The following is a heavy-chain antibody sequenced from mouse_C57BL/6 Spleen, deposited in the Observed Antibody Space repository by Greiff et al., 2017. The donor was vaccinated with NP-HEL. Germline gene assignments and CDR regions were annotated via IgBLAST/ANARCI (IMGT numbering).Heavy chain of an antibody. CDR1: GFTFSSYG. D-gene: IGHD3-2*02. J-gene: IGHJ2*01. Sequence: EVKLMESGGDLVKPGGSLKLSCAASGFTFSSYGMSWVRQTPDKRLEWVATISSGGSYTYYPDSVKGRFTISRDNAKNTLYLQMSSLKSEDTAMYYCARRAAQAPYFDYWGQGTTLTVSS. CDR3: ARRAAQAPYFDY. V-gene: IGHV5-6*02. CDR2: ISSGGSYT.